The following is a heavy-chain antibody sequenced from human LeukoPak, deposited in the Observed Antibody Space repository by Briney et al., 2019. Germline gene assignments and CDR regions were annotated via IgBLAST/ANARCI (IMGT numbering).Heavy chain of an antibody. CDR3: ARGAYYYGPGISYFDY. J-gene: IGHJ4*02. V-gene: IGHV4-34*01. Sequence: SETLSLTCAVYGGSFSGYYWSWIRQPPGKGLEWIGEIDHSGSTKYNPSLKSRATISIDTSKNQFSLKLSSVTAADTAVYYCARGAYYYGPGISYFDYWGQGPLVTVSP. D-gene: IGHD3-10*01. CDR2: IDHSGST. CDR1: GGSFSGYY.